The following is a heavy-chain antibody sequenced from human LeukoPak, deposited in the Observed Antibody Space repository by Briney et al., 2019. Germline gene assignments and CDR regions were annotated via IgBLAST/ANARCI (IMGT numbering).Heavy chain of an antibody. J-gene: IGHJ4*02. CDR2: IYTSEST. D-gene: IGHD6-13*01. Sequence: SETLSLTCSVSSGSISSYHGSWIRQPAGKGLEWIGRIYTSESTNYNPSLKSRVTISVDTSKNQFSLKLSSVTAADTAVYYCASEGFGSSWYHYWGQGTLVTVSS. V-gene: IGHV4-4*07. CDR1: SGSISSYH. CDR3: ASEGFGSSWYHY.